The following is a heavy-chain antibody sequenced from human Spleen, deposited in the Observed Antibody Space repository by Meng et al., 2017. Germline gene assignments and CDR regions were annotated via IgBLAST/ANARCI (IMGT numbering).Heavy chain of an antibody. V-gene: IGHV3-15*01. Sequence: GESLKISCVASGFSFTDAWMRWVRQAPGKGLEWVGRIKSNSDGGTTDYAAPVKGRFTISRDDSKNTLYLQMNSLITEDTAVYFCATGAAAADHWGQGTLVTVSS. J-gene: IGHJ5*02. CDR1: GFSFTDAW. CDR2: IKSNSDGGTT. D-gene: IGHD6-13*01. CDR3: ATGAAAADH.